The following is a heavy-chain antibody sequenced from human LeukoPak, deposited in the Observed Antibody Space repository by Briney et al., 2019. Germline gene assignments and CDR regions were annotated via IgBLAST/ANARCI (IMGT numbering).Heavy chain of an antibody. V-gene: IGHV3-23*01. J-gene: IGHJ4*02. CDR1: GFTFSIYA. D-gene: IGHD2-2*01. CDR3: AKVGHCPTNRCF. CDR2: IRGSGDGGVT. Sequence: GGSLRLSCAASGFTFSIYAMSWVRQAPGEGLEWVSAIRGSGDGGVTYYAGSVKARLTISRDNSKNTLYLQMKSLRAEDTTVYYCAKVGHCPTNRCFWGEGTLVTVSS.